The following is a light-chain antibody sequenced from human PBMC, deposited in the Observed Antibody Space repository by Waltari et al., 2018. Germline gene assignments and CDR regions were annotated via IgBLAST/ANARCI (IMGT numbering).Light chain of an antibody. V-gene: IGKV3-20*01. J-gene: IGKJ1*01. Sequence: EVVLTQSPGTLSLSPGESAALPCRASQSVSSTYLAWYQQKPGQAPRLLIYGASSRATGIPDRVSGSGSGTDFTLTISRLEPEDFGVYYCQHYVSSLSWTFGQGTKVEVK. CDR1: QSVSSTY. CDR3: QHYVSSLSWT. CDR2: GAS.